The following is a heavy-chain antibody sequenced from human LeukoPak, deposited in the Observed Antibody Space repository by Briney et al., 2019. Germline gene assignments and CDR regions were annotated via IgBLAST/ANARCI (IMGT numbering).Heavy chain of an antibody. CDR2: INSDGTAT. J-gene: IGHJ4*02. V-gene: IGHV3-74*01. CDR1: GFIFSIYY. CDR3: VLYGLGSPH. D-gene: IGHD3-10*01. Sequence: QPAGSLRLSCAASGFIFSIYYMHWVRQAPGQGLGWVSRINSDGTATVYADSVRGRFTISRDNAKNTLYLQMNSLRAEDTAVYYCVLYGLGSPHWGQGTLVTVSS.